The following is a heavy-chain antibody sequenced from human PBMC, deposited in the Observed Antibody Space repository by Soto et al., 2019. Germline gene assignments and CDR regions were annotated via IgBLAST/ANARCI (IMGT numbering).Heavy chain of an antibody. CDR2: IKQDGSEK. CDR3: ARAGHGSGSYRYYYGMDV. Sequence: EVQLVESGGGLVQPGGSLRLSCAASGFTFSSYWMSWVRQAPGKGLEWVANIKQDGSEKYYVDSVKGRFTISRDNAKNSMYLQMNSLRAEDTAVYYCARAGHGSGSYRYYYGMDVWGQGTTVTVSS. J-gene: IGHJ6*02. V-gene: IGHV3-7*01. CDR1: GFTFSSYW. D-gene: IGHD3-10*01.